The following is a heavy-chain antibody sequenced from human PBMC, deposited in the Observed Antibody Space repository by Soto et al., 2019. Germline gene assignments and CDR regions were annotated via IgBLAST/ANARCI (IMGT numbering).Heavy chain of an antibody. V-gene: IGHV4-4*02. D-gene: IGHD2-2*01. CDR2: IYHSGSA. CDR3: ARNTSPRRLEV. Sequence: LSLTCAVSGGSITSNDWWSWVRQPPGKGLEWIGEIYHSGSANYNPSLKSRVTISVDKSKNQFSLKVNSVTAADTAVYYCARNTSPRRLEVWGQGTTVTVSS. CDR1: GGSITSNDW. J-gene: IGHJ6*02.